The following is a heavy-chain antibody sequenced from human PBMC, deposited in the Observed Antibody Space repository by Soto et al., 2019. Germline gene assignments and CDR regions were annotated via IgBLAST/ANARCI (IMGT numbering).Heavy chain of an antibody. CDR2: ISDYNGNT. J-gene: IGHJ6*02. D-gene: IGHD3-3*01. CDR3: ARRSGYIAGHYGMDV. Sequence: QVQLVQSGAEVKKPGASVKVSCKASGYTFTIYGISWVRQAPGQGLEWMGWISDYNGNTNYAQKLQGRVTMTTDTCTSTVYMELRGLRSDDTAVYSCARRSGYIAGHYGMDVWGQGTTVTVSS. V-gene: IGHV1-18*01. CDR1: GYTFTIYG.